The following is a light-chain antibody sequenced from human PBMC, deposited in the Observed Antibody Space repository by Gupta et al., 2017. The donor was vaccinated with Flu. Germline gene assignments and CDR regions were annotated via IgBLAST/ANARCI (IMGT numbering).Light chain of an antibody. CDR2: INN. CDR3: AAWDDDLSGYV. V-gene: IGLV1-44*01. J-gene: IGLJ1*01. CDR1: SSNIGRNS. Sequence: SSSNIGRNSVSCYRRLPGTAPKLLIDINNQRPSGVPDRFSGSKSGASACLAISGLRSEDEADYYCAAWDDDLSGYVFGTGTEVSVL.